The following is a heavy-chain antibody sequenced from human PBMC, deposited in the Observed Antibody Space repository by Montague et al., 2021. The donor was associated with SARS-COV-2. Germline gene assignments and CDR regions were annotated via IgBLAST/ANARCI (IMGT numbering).Heavy chain of an antibody. CDR1: GDSITTYN. J-gene: IGHJ4*02. V-gene: IGHV4-59*01. CDR3: ESAQTTCFIANCVNYFDY. Sequence: SETLSLTCSVSGDSITTYNWSWSRQSQGRGLEWIGHIYYTGTTKYNHSLKSRVTISVDTSRRKFSLKLKSVTAADTDMYYYESAQTTCFIANCVNYFDYWGQGALVTVSS. D-gene: IGHD1-1*01. CDR2: IYYTGTT.